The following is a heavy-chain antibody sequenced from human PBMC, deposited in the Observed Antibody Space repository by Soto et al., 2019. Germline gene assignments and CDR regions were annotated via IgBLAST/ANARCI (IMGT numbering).Heavy chain of an antibody. CDR3: VRKLGGGTFDV. J-gene: IGHJ3*01. CDR2: IFANDER. CDR1: GFSLTDPKMG. Sequence: QVTLKESGPVLVKPTETLTLTCIVSGFSLTDPKMGVSWIRQPPGEALEWLAHIFANDERSYRPSLQTTLTISKDTPKSQVVLTVTNVDPVDTATNDCVRKLGGGTFDVWGQGTMVTVSS. V-gene: IGHV2-26*01. D-gene: IGHD3-16*01.